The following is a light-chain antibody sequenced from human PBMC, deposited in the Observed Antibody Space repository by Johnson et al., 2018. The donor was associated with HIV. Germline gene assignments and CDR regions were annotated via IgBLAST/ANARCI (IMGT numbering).Light chain of an antibody. CDR2: ENN. CDR3: GTWDSSLSVYYG. CDR1: SSNIGNNY. J-gene: IGLJ1*01. Sequence: QSVLTQPPSVSAAPGQKVTISCSGSSSNIGNNYVSWYQQFSGTAPKLLIYENNKRPSGIPDRFSGSKSGTSATLGITGLQTGDEADYYCGTWDSSLSVYYGFGTWTKVTVL. V-gene: IGLV1-51*02.